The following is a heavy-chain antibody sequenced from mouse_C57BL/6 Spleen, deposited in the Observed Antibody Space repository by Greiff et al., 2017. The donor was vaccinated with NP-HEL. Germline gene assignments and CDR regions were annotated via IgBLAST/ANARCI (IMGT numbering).Heavy chain of an antibody. Sequence: EVMLVESGGGLVKPGGSLKLSCAASGFTFSSYAMSWVRQTPEKRLEWVATISDGGSYTYYPDNVKGRFTISRDNAKNNLYLQMSHLKSEDTAMYYCARDRSSDYYFDYWGQGTTLTVSS. CDR3: ARDRSSDYYFDY. D-gene: IGHD3-2*02. CDR2: ISDGGSYT. V-gene: IGHV5-4*01. J-gene: IGHJ2*01. CDR1: GFTFSSYA.